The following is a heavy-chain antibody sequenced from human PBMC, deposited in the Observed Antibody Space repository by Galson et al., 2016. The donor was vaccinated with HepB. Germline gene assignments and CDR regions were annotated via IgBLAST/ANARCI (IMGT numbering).Heavy chain of an antibody. J-gene: IGHJ1*01. CDR3: ARALQQQPSFQH. CDR1: GFTFRNFG. CDR2: IWYDGSNI. V-gene: IGHV3-33*01. Sequence: SLRLSCAASGFTFRNFGMHWVRQAPGKGLEWVAGIWYDGSNIFYADSVKGRFTISRDDFKNTLYLQMNSLRGEDTAIYYCARALQQQPSFQHWGQGTLVTVSS. D-gene: IGHD6-13*01.